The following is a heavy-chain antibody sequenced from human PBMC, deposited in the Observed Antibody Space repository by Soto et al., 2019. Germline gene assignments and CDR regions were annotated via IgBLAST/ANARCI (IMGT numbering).Heavy chain of an antibody. Sequence: QVQLVQSGAEVKKPGSSVNVSCKASGGTFNSYAISWVRQAPGQGLEWMGGIIPLFGTANYAQKFQGRVTITADESTSKACMELRSVRSEDTAVYYCASIDYTKARNPPSAYYYYYGMDVWGQGTTVTVSS. CDR2: IIPLFGTA. J-gene: IGHJ6*02. D-gene: IGHD4-4*01. V-gene: IGHV1-69*01. CDR1: GGTFNSYA. CDR3: ASIDYTKARNPPSAYYYYYGMDV.